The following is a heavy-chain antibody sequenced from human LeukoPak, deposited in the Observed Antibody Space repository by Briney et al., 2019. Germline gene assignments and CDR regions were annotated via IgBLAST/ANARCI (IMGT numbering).Heavy chain of an antibody. CDR2: IYTSGST. J-gene: IGHJ4*02. D-gene: IGHD3-3*01. Sequence: SETLSLTCTVSGGSISSYYWSWIRQPAGKGLEWIGRIYTSGSTNYNPSLKSRVTMSVDTSKNQFSLKLSSVTAADTAVYYCARGGTRITIVGVVINDFDYWGQGTLVTVSS. CDR3: ARGGTRITIVGVVINDFDY. V-gene: IGHV4-4*07. CDR1: GGSISSYY.